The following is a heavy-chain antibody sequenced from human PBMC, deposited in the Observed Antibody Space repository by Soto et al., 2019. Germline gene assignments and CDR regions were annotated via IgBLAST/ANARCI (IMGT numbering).Heavy chain of an antibody. CDR3: ARSGMAGVAPADIFHRVGSSNGFDV. Sequence: ASETLSLTCAVYGASFSGYSWSWIRQPPGKGLEWFGEINHRGSTKYNSSLKSRVTISVDTSKNQFSLKLSSVAAADTAVYYCARSGMAGVAPADIFHRVGSSNGFDVWGQGTTVT. V-gene: IGHV4-34*01. CDR2: INHRGST. CDR1: GASFSGYS. J-gene: IGHJ6*02. D-gene: IGHD2-2*02.